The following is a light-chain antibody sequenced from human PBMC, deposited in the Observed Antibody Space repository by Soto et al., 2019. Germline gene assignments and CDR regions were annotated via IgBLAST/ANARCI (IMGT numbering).Light chain of an antibody. J-gene: IGLJ1*01. CDR1: SSDVGGYNY. Sequence: QSALTQPASVSGSPGQSIAISCTGTSSDVGGYNYVSWYQQHPGKAPKLMIHEVSNRPSGVSDRFPGSKSGNTASLTISGLQADDEADYYCSSHTSYSTRVFGTGTKLTV. CDR3: SSHTSYSTRV. V-gene: IGLV2-14*01. CDR2: EVS.